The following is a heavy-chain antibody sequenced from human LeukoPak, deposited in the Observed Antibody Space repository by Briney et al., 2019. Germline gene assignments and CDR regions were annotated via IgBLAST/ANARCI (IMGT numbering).Heavy chain of an antibody. CDR3: ARRHEDYDYSDS. J-gene: IGHJ4*02. Sequence: ASVKVSCKASGYTFTSYGISWVRQAPGQGLEWMGWISGDNGNTNYAQKLQGRVTMTTDTSTSTAYMELRSLRSDDTAVYYCARRHEDYDYSDSWGQGTLVTVSS. D-gene: IGHD4-17*01. CDR1: GYTFTSYG. CDR2: ISGDNGNT. V-gene: IGHV1-18*04.